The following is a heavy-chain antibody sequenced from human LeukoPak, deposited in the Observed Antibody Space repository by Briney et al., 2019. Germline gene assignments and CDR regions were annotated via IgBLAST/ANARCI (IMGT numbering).Heavy chain of an antibody. V-gene: IGHV4-4*09. CDR3: ARGRYCSADICTGGDSFDI. J-gene: IGHJ3*02. D-gene: IGHD2-15*01. CDR1: GGYVSSYY. Sequence: SETLSLPCTVSGGYVSSYYCSWIRKPPGKGLEWVGYIYATGSTNYNPPVQSRVTMSVDTSKNQFSLKLRSVTAADTAVYYCARGRYCSADICTGGDSFDIWGQGTMVSVS. CDR2: IYATGST.